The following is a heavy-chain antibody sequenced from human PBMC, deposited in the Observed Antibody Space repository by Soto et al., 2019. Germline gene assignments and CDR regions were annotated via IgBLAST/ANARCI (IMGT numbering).Heavy chain of an antibody. CDR1: GFTFSSYG. Sequence: QVQLVESGGGVVQPGRSLRLSCAASGFTFSSYGMHWVRQAPGKGLEWVAVISYDGSNKYYADSVKGRFTISRDNSKNTLYLQMNSLRAEDTAVYYCAKGLASDCTNGVCYYPLGGYWGQGTLATVSS. CDR3: AKGLASDCTNGVCYYPLGGY. J-gene: IGHJ4*02. V-gene: IGHV3-30*18. CDR2: ISYDGSNK. D-gene: IGHD2-8*01.